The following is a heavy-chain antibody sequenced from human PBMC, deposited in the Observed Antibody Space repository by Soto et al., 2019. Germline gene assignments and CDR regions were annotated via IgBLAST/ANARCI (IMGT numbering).Heavy chain of an antibody. CDR3: ARAGSGWWSVYAFDI. Sequence: GESLKISCAASGFTFSSYWMSWVRQAPGKGLEWVANIKQDGSEKYYVDSVKGRFTISRDNAKNSLYLQMNSLRAEDTAVYYCARAGSGWWSVYAFDIWGQGTMVTVSS. CDR2: IKQDGSEK. D-gene: IGHD6-19*01. CDR1: GFTFSSYW. J-gene: IGHJ3*02. V-gene: IGHV3-7*01.